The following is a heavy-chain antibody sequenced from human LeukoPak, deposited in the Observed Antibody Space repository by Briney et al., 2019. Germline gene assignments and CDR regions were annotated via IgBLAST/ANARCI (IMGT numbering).Heavy chain of an antibody. J-gene: IGHJ6*03. CDR1: GFTFSSYS. CDR2: ISSSSSTI. Sequence: GGSLRLSCAASGFTFSSYSMNWVRQAPGKGLEWVSYISSSSSTIYYADSVKGRFTISRDNAKNSLYLQMNSLRAEDTAVYYCARGNLDIVVVPAAKEIYYYYYMDVWGKGTTVTVSS. V-gene: IGHV3-48*01. CDR3: ARGNLDIVVVPAAKEIYYYYYMDV. D-gene: IGHD2-2*01.